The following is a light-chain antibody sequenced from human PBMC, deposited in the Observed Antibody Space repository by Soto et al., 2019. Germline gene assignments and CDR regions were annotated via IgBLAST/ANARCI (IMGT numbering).Light chain of an antibody. J-gene: IGLJ1*01. CDR2: SNN. CDR3: TAWDDSLNGLYV. V-gene: IGLV1-44*01. CDR1: SSNIGSNT. Sequence: QTVLTQRPSASGTPGQRVTISCSGSSSNIGSNTVNWYQQLPGMAPKLLMYSNNQRPSGVPDRFSGSKSGTSASLAISGLQSEDEADYYCTAWDDSLNGLYVFGTGTKLTVL.